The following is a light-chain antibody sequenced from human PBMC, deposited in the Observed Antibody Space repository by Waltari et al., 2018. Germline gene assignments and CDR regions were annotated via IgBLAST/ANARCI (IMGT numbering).Light chain of an antibody. V-gene: IGKV3-20*01. CDR3: QQYGSSPSWA. CDR1: QSVSSSY. J-gene: IGKJ1*01. CDR2: GAS. Sequence: EIVLTQSPGTLSLSPGERATLSCRASQSVSSSYLAWYQQKPGQAPRLLIYGASSRATGIPDRFSGSGSGTDFTLTISRLEPEDFAVYYCQQYGSSPSWAFGKGTKVGIK.